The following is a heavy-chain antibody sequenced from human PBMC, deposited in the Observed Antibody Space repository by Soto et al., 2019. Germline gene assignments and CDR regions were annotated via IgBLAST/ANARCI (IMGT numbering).Heavy chain of an antibody. CDR2: ISAYNGNT. V-gene: IGHV1-18*01. J-gene: IGHJ3*01. CDR3: ARDPTRACQIVVVITNAFDF. Sequence: AASVKVSCKAAGYTFTSYGISWVRQAPGQGLEWMGWISAYNGNTNYAQKLQGRVTMTTDTSTSTAYMELRSLRSDDAAVYYCARDPTRACQIVVVITNAFDFRGQGTMVTVSS. D-gene: IGHD3-22*01. CDR1: GYTFTSYG.